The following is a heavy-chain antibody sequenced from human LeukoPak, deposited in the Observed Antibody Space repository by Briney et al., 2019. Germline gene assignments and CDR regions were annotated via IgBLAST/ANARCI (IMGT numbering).Heavy chain of an antibody. V-gene: IGHV1-69-2*01. CDR3: PRVGFLEWLFFDY. CDR2: VDPEDGET. CDR1: GYTFTDYY. Sequence: ASVKVSCKVSGYTFTDYYMHCVQQAPGKGLEWMGLVDPEDGETIYAEKFQGRVTITADTSTDTAYMELSSLRSEDTAVYYCPRVGFLEWLFFDYWGQGTLVTVSS. J-gene: IGHJ4*02. D-gene: IGHD3-3*02.